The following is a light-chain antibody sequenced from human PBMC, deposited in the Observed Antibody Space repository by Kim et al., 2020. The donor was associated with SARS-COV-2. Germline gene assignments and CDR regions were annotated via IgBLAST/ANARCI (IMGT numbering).Light chain of an antibody. V-gene: IGKV1-5*03. CDR3: QQYATYPWT. CDR1: QSISTW. J-gene: IGKJ1*01. Sequence: DIQMTQSPSTLSASAGDRITITCRASQSISTWLAWYQHKPGKAPKLLIYKASTLQSGVPSRFSGSGSGAEFILTVSSLQPDDFATYYCQQYATYPWTFGQGTKVDIK. CDR2: KAS.